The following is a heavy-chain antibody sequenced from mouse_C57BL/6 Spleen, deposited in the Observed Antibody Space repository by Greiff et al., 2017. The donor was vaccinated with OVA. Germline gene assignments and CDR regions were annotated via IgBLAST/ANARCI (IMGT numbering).Heavy chain of an antibody. Sequence: QVQLQQPGAELVMPGASVKLSCKASGYTFTSYWMHWVKQRPGQGLEWIGEIDPSDSYTNYNQKFKGKSTLTVDKSSSTAYMQLSSLTSEDSAVYDCARSRGYYGYFDVWGTGTTVTVSS. CDR3: ARSRGYYGYFDV. D-gene: IGHD2-2*01. CDR1: GYTFTSYW. V-gene: IGHV1-69*01. CDR2: IDPSDSYT. J-gene: IGHJ1*03.